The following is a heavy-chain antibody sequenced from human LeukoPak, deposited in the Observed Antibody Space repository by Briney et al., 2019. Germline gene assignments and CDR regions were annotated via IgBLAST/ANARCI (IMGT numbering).Heavy chain of an antibody. CDR3: ARDSCSDGSCPANYYYYGMDV. V-gene: IGHV3-33*01. J-gene: IGHJ6*02. CDR1: AFTFSSYG. D-gene: IGHD2-15*01. Sequence: GGSLRLSCAASAFTFSSYGMHWVRQAPGKGLEWVAVIWFDGSNKYYADSVKGRFTVSRDNSKNTLYLQMNSLRAEDTAVYYCARDSCSDGSCPANYYYYGMDVWGQGTTVTVSS. CDR2: IWFDGSNK.